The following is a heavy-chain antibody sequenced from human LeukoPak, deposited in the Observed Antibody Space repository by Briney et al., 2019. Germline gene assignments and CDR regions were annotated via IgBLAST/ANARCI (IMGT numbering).Heavy chain of an antibody. CDR2: IYTSGST. J-gene: IGHJ6*03. CDR1: GGSISSGSYY. Sequence: SETLSLTCTVSGGSISSGSYYWSWIRQPAGKGLEWSGRIYTSGSTNYNPSLKSRVTISVDTSKNHFSLTLSSVTAADTAVYYCARDLVVAATYYYMDVWGKGTTVTVSS. V-gene: IGHV4-61*02. CDR3: ARDLVVAATYYYMDV. D-gene: IGHD2-15*01.